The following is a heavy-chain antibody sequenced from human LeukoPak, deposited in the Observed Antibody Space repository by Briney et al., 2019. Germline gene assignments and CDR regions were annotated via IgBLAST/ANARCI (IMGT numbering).Heavy chain of an antibody. CDR3: ARDHRVVPAAADAFDI. V-gene: IGHV3-48*01. J-gene: IGHJ3*02. CDR1: GFTFSSYS. CDR2: ISSSSSTI. Sequence: GGSLRLSCAASGFTFSSYSMNWVRQAPGKGLEWVSYISSSSSTIYYADSVKGRFTISRDNAKNSLYLQMNSLRAKDTAVYYCARDHRVVPAAADAFDIWGQGTMVTVSS. D-gene: IGHD2-2*01.